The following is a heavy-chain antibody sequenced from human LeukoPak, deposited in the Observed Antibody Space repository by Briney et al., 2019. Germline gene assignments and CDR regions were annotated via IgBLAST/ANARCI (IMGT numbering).Heavy chain of an antibody. D-gene: IGHD6-13*01. Sequence: PGGSLRLSCAASGFTFSSYAMHWVRQAPGKGLEWVAVISYDGSNKHYADSVKGRFTISRDNSKNTLYLQMNSLRAEDTAVYYCARDGSSCPFDYWGQGTLVTVSS. CDR2: ISYDGSNK. CDR3: ARDGSSCPFDY. V-gene: IGHV3-30-3*01. CDR1: GFTFSSYA. J-gene: IGHJ4*02.